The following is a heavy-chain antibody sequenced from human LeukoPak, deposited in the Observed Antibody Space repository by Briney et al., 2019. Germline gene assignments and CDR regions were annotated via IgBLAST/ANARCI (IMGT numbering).Heavy chain of an antibody. J-gene: IGHJ4*02. CDR3: ARRTVVANFDY. CDR1: GYSFASYW. V-gene: IGHV5-51*01. D-gene: IGHD2-21*01. Sequence: GESLKISCKGSGYSFASYWIGWERQMPGKGLEWMGIIYPGDSDTRYSPSFQGQVTISADKSISTAYLQWSSLKASDTAMYYCARRTVVANFDYWGQGTLVTVSS. CDR2: IYPGDSDT.